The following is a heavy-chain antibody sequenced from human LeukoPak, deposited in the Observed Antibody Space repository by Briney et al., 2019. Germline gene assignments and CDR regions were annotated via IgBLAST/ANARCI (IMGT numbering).Heavy chain of an antibody. Sequence: GGSLRLSCAASGFTFDDYAMHWVRQAPGKGLEWVSGISWNSGSIGYADSVKGRFTISRDNAKNSLYLQMNSLRAEDTAVYYCAKVHSSSWYYFDYWGQGTLVTVSS. D-gene: IGHD6-13*01. CDR1: GFTFDDYA. J-gene: IGHJ4*02. CDR2: ISWNSGSI. CDR3: AKVHSSSWYYFDY. V-gene: IGHV3-9*01.